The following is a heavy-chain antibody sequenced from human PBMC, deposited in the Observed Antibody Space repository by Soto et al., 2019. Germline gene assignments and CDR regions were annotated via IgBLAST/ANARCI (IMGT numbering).Heavy chain of an antibody. CDR3: AKDRRLRKAHSGYSNHGFDP. Sequence: PGGSLRLSCAASGFTFSSYAMSWVRQAPGKGLEWVSAISGSGGSTCYADSVKGRFTISRDNSKNTLYLQMNSLRAEDTAVYYCAKDRRLRKAHSGYSNHGFDPWGQGTLVTVSS. CDR2: ISGSGGST. V-gene: IGHV3-23*01. D-gene: IGHD3-22*01. J-gene: IGHJ5*02. CDR1: GFTFSSYA.